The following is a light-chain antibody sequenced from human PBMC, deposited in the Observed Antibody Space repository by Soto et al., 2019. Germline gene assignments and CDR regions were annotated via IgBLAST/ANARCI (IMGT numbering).Light chain of an antibody. Sequence: EILMTQSPATLSVSPGESATLSCRASQSVSSDLAWYQQKPGQAPRLLIYYTSTRATGFPARFSGSGSGTEFTLTISSMQSEDFAVYYCQQYNNWPQTFGQGTKVDIK. V-gene: IGKV3-15*01. J-gene: IGKJ1*01. CDR2: YTS. CDR1: QSVSSD. CDR3: QQYNNWPQT.